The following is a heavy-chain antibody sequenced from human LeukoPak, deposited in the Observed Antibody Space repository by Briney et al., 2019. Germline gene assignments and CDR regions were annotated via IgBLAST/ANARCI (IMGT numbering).Heavy chain of an antibody. J-gene: IGHJ4*02. CDR1: GFTFSTYA. Sequence: GGSLRLSCAASGFTFSTYAMSWVRQAPGKGLKWVSTISGSGGVTYYPDSVRGRFTISRDNSKNTLHLQMDSLRVEDTAVYYCARWPEGATPKFHYWGQGTLVTVSS. V-gene: IGHV3-23*01. D-gene: IGHD1-26*01. CDR3: ARWPEGATPKFHY. CDR2: ISGSGGVT.